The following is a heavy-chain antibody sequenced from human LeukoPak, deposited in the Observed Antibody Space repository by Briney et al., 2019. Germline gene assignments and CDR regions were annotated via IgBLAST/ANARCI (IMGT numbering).Heavy chain of an antibody. D-gene: IGHD3-16*01. CDR2: IYYSGST. CDR3: AFTPRFFDY. V-gene: IGHV4-39*01. CDR1: GGSISSSSYY. J-gene: IGHJ4*02. Sequence: SETLSLTCTVSGGSISSSSYYWGWIRQPPGKGLEWIGSIYYSGSTYYNPSLKSRVTISVDTSKNQFSLKLSSVTAADTAVYYCAFTPRFFDYWGQGTLVTVSS.